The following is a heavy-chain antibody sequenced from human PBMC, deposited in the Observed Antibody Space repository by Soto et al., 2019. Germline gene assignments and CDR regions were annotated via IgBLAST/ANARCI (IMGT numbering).Heavy chain of an antibody. CDR3: AKASGGASGWYPTFDY. D-gene: IGHD6-19*01. J-gene: IGHJ4*02. CDR1: GFTFSSYA. CDR2: ISGSGGST. V-gene: IGHV3-23*01. Sequence: GGSLRLSCAASGFTFSSYAMSWVRQAPGKGLEWVSAISGSGGSTYYADSVKGRFTISRDNSKNTLYLQMNSLRAEDTAVYYCAKASGGASGWYPTFDYWGQGTLVTVSS.